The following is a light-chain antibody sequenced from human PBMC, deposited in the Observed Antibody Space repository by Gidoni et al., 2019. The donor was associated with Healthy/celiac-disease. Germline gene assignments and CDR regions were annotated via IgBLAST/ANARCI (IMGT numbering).Light chain of an antibody. CDR2: LGS. CDR1: QSLLHSNGYNY. J-gene: IGKJ2*01. V-gene: IGKV2-28*01. CDR3: MQALQTPYT. Sequence: DIVMTQSPLSLPVTPGEQASISCRSSQSLLHSNGYNYLDWYLQKPGQSQQLLIYLGSNRASGVPDRFSGSGSGTDVTLKISRVEAEDVGVYYCMQALQTPYTFGQGTKLEIK.